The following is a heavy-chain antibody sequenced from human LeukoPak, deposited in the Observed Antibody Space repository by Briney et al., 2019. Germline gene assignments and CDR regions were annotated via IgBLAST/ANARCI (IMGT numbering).Heavy chain of an antibody. CDR3: AREQYSSSWYPGNWFDP. Sequence: KPGGSLRLSCAASGFTFSSYSMNWVRQAPGKGLEWVSSISSSSSYIYYADSVKGRFTISRDNAKNSLYLQMNSLRAEDTAVYYCAREQYSSSWYPGNWFDPWGQGTLVTVSS. CDR1: GFTFSSYS. CDR2: ISSSSSYI. D-gene: IGHD6-13*01. V-gene: IGHV3-21*01. J-gene: IGHJ5*02.